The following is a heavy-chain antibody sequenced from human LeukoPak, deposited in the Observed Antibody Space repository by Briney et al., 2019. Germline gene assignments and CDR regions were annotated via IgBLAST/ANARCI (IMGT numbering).Heavy chain of an antibody. CDR3: GRGIQSFDP. CDR1: GGTFSSYA. Sequence: GASVKVSCKASGGTFSSYAISWVRQAPGQGLEWMGWINPKSGDTNYAQKFQDRVTMTRDTSTSTGYMELRSLRSEDTAVYYCGRGIQSFDPWGQGTLVTVSS. V-gene: IGHV1-2*02. CDR2: INPKSGDT. J-gene: IGHJ5*02.